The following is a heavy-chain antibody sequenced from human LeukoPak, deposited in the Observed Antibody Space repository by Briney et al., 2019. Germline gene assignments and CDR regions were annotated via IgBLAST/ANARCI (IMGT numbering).Heavy chain of an antibody. V-gene: IGHV3-23*01. CDR1: GFTFSSYA. J-gene: IGHJ4*02. D-gene: IGHD3-9*01. CDR3: AKVSGSFDWLLSQIDY. CDR2: ISGSGGST. Sequence: GGSLRLSCAASGFTFSSYAMSWVRQAPGKGLEWVSAISGSGGSTYYADSVKGRFTISRDNSKNTLYLQMNSLRAEDTAVYYCAKVSGSFDWLLSQIDYWGQGTLVTVSS.